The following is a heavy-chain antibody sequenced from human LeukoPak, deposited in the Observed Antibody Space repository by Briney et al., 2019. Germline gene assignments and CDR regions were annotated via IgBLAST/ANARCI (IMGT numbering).Heavy chain of an antibody. CDR2: IKQDGSEK. Sequence: GGSLRLSCAASGFTFSSYWMSWVRQAPGKGLEWVANIKQDGSEKYYVDSVKGRFTISRHNAKNSLYLQMNSLRAEDTAVYYCAREGPDIVVVPAAIVDYWGQGTLVTVSS. V-gene: IGHV3-7*01. CDR3: AREGPDIVVVPAAIVDY. D-gene: IGHD2-2*01. J-gene: IGHJ4*02. CDR1: GFTFSSYW.